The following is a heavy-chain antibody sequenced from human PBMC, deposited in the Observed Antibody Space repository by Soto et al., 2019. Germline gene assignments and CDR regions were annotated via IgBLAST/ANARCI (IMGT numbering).Heavy chain of an antibody. Sequence: EVQLLESGGGLVQPGGSLRLSCAASGFTFSKYAMNWVRQAPGKGLEWVSTISSSSGSTYYAASVKGRFTISRDNSKNFLYLQMNSLRGDDTAVYYCAKVGSERYSGQHSDYWGQGTLVTISS. CDR2: ISSSSGST. CDR3: AKVGSERYSGQHSDY. J-gene: IGHJ4*02. V-gene: IGHV3-23*01. D-gene: IGHD5-12*01. CDR1: GFTFSKYA.